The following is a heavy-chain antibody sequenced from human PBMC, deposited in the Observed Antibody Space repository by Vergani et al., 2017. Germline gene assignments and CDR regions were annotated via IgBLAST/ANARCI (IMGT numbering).Heavy chain of an antibody. CDR1: GYTFSNYY. CDR2: INPSGGHT. J-gene: IGHJ4*02. CDR3: ARGDYGILTGYRY. Sequence: QVQVVQSGAEVKKSGASVKVSCKTSGYTFSNYYMHWVRQAPGQGLEWMGIINPSGGHTNYAQKFQGRVTITSDTSTSTVYMELSSLRSEDTAIYYCARGDYGILTGYRYWGQGTLVTVSA. D-gene: IGHD3-9*01. V-gene: IGHV1-46*03.